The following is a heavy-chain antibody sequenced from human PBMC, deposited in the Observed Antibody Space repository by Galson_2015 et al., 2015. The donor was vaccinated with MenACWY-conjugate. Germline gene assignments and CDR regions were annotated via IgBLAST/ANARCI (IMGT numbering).Heavy chain of an antibody. V-gene: IGHV5-51*01. CDR1: GYSFTTYW. CDR2: IYPGDSDT. D-gene: IGHD2-8*01. CDR3: ARHKGLKGAFDI. J-gene: IGHJ3*02. Sequence: QSGAEVKKPGESLQISCRASGYSFTTYWIVWVRQMPGKGLEWMGIIYPGDSDTRYGPSFQGQVTISAAQSNNTAHLQWSGLKASDTAMYYCARHKGLKGAFDIWGQGTMVTVSS.